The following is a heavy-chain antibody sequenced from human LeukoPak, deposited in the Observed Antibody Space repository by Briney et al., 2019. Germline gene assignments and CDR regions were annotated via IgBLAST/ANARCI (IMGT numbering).Heavy chain of an antibody. CDR3: AKDRDTYNYGSGSYGPGFDY. CDR2: IRYDGSNK. CDR1: GFTFSSYG. V-gene: IGHV3-30*02. J-gene: IGHJ4*02. Sequence: GGSLRLSCAASGFTFSSYGMHWVRQAPGKGLGWVAFIRYDGSNKYYADSVKGRFTISRDNSKNTLYLQMNSLRAEDTAVYYCAKDRDTYNYGSGSYGPGFDYWGQGTLVTVSS. D-gene: IGHD3-10*01.